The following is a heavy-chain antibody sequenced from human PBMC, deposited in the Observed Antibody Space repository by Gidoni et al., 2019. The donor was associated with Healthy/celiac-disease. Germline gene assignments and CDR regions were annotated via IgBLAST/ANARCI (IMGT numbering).Heavy chain of an antibody. CDR3: ARQASYYYDSSGYSQGWYFDL. Sequence: QLQLQESGPGLVKPSETLSLTCTVSGGSISSSSYSWGWIRQPPGKGLEWIGSIYYSGSTYYNPSLKSRVTISVDTSKNQFSLKLSSVTAADTAVYYCARQASYYYDSSGYSQGWYFDLWGRGTLVTVSS. D-gene: IGHD3-22*01. V-gene: IGHV4-39*01. J-gene: IGHJ2*01. CDR1: GGSISSSSYS. CDR2: IYYSGST.